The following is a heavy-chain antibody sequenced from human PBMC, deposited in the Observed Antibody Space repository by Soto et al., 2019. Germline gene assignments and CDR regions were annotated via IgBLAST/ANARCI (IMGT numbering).Heavy chain of an antibody. CDR3: ARDPVAGYFDY. J-gene: IGHJ4*02. CDR2: ISYDGSNK. V-gene: IGHV3-30-3*01. CDR1: GFTFSSYA. D-gene: IGHD6-19*01. Sequence: QVQLVESGGGVVQPGRSLRLSCAASGFTFSSYAMHWVRQAPGKGLEWVAVISYDGSNKYYADSVKGRFTISRDNSKNTLYLQMNSLRAEHTAVYYCARDPVAGYFDYWGQGTLLTVSS.